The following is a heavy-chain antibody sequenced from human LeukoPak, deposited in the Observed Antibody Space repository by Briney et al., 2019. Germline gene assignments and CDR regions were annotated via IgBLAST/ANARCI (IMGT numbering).Heavy chain of an antibody. CDR2: ISGSGGST. D-gene: IGHD3-10*01. Sequence: GGSLRLSCAASGFSFTSYAMSWVRQAPGKGLEWVPAISGSGGSTYYADSVKGRFTISRDNSKNTLYLQMNSLRAEDTAVYYCARGMMKGAITMVRGARGWFYMDVWGKGTTVTISS. CDR3: ARGMMKGAITMVRGARGWFYMDV. J-gene: IGHJ6*03. CDR1: GFSFTSYA. V-gene: IGHV3-23*01.